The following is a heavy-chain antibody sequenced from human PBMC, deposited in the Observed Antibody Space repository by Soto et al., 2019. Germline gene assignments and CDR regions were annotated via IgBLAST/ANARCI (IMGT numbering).Heavy chain of an antibody. CDR1: GGSISSGDYY. Sequence: QVQLQESGPGLVKSSQTLSLTCTVSGGSISSGDYYWSWIRQPPGKGLEWIGYNYYSGSTYYNPSLKSRVTISVDTSKNQFSLKLSSVTAADTAVYYCARVMDYGDYPGYWGQGTLVTVSS. J-gene: IGHJ4*02. D-gene: IGHD4-17*01. CDR3: ARVMDYGDYPGY. V-gene: IGHV4-30-4*01. CDR2: NYYSGST.